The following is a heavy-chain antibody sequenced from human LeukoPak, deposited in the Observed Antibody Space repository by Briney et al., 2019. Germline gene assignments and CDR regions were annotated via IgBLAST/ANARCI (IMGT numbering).Heavy chain of an antibody. CDR1: GFTFSTYS. D-gene: IGHD1-26*01. Sequence: GGSLRLSCAASGFTFSTYSMNWVRQAPGKGLEWVSYITGSSTTIYYADSVKGRFTISRDNAKNSLYLQMNSLRAEDTAVYYCARRESSGSYWEGLDYWGQGTLVTVSS. CDR2: ITGSSTTI. J-gene: IGHJ4*02. CDR3: ARRESSGSYWEGLDY. V-gene: IGHV3-48*04.